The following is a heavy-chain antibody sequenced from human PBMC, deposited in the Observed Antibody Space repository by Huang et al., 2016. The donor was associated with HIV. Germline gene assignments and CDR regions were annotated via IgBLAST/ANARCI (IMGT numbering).Heavy chain of an antibody. D-gene: IGHD3-22*01. V-gene: IGHV3-30*18. Sequence: QVQLVESGGGVVQPGRSLRLSCAASGFTFRTYGMHWVRQAPGRGLEGVAVISNDGSYETYADSVKGRFTISRDNSKNTLYLQMNSLRAEDTAVYYCAKDYYDSSGPDYWGQGTLVIVSS. CDR1: GFTFRTYG. CDR3: AKDYYDSSGPDY. J-gene: IGHJ4*02. CDR2: ISNDGSYE.